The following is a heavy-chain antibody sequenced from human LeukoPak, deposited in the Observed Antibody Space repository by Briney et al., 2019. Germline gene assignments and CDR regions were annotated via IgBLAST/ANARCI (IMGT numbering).Heavy chain of an antibody. D-gene: IGHD4-17*01. CDR3: ARLTTMTTTGGPFDY. V-gene: IGHV3-48*04. J-gene: IGHJ4*02. CDR2: ITSSGNTI. Sequence: PGGSLRLSCAASGFTFNNYWMHWVRQAPGKGLEWVSYITSSGNTIYYADSVKGRFTISRDNAKNSLYLQMNSLRAEDTAVYYCARLTTMTTTGGPFDYWGQGTLVTVSS. CDR1: GFTFNNYW.